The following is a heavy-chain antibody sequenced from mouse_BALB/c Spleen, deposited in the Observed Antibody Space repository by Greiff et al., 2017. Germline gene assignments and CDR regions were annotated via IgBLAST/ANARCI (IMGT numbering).Heavy chain of an antibody. V-gene: IGHV5-6-4*01. CDR2: ISSGGSYT. Sequence: EVQLVESGGGLVKPGGSLKLSCAASGFTFSSYTMSWVRQTPEKRLEWVATISSGGSYTYYPDSVKGRFTISRDNAKNTLYLQMSSLKSEDTAMYYCTREGGTRFAYWGQGTLVTVSA. CDR3: TREGGTRFAY. CDR1: GFTFSSYT. J-gene: IGHJ3*01. D-gene: IGHD4-1*01.